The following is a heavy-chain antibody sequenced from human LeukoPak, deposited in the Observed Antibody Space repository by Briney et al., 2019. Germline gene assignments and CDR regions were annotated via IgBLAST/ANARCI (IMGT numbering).Heavy chain of an antibody. CDR2: IYYSGST. V-gene: IGHV4-59*01. Sequence: SETLSLTCTVSGGSISSYCWSWIRQPPGKGLEWIGYIYYSGSTNYNPSLKSRVTISVDTSKNQFSLKLSSVTAADTAVYYCARVLADYYDSSGYYYYMDVWGKGTTVTVSS. CDR3: ARVLADYYDSSGYYYYMDV. D-gene: IGHD3-22*01. J-gene: IGHJ6*03. CDR1: GGSISSYC.